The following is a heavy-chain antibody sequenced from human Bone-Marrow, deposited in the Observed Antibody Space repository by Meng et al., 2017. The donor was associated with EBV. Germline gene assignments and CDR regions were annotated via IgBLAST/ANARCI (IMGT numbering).Heavy chain of an antibody. D-gene: IGHD5-12*01. CDR2: INHSGST. CDR1: GGSFSGYY. V-gene: IGHV4-34*01. Sequence: LQQLGAELLNPAGLLPLPFAVYGGSFSGYYWSWIRQPPGKGLEWIGEINHSGSTNYNPSLKSRVTISVDTSKNQFSLKLSSVTAADTAVYYCARGRGYSGYSYPTNWFDPWGQGTLVTVSS. J-gene: IGHJ5*02. CDR3: ARGRGYSGYSYPTNWFDP.